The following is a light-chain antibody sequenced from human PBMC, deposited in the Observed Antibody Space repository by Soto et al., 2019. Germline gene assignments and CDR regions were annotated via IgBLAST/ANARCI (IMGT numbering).Light chain of an antibody. CDR2: QDT. V-gene: IGLV3-1*01. J-gene: IGLJ2*01. CDR1: KLGDKY. Sequence: SYDLTQPTSMSVSPGQTATIACSGDKLGDKYVCWYQQKSGESPILVIYQDTKRPSGIPERFSGSNSGSTATLTISGTQSIDEADYYCQAWDGGTVVFGGGTKVTVL. CDR3: QAWDGGTVV.